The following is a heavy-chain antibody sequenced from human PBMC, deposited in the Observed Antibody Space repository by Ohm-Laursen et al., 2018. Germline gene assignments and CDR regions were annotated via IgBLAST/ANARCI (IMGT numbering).Heavy chain of an antibody. V-gene: IGHV3-9*01. J-gene: IGHJ3*02. Sequence: SLRLSCTASGFTFDDYAMHWVRQPPGKGLEWVIGLSWNSGNVGYADPVKGRFTISRDNAKNSLFLQMNSLRAEDTALYYCAKGRSSMLRGDAFDIWGQGTMVTVSS. CDR1: GFTFDDYA. CDR3: AKGRSSMLRGDAFDI. CDR2: LSWNSGNV. D-gene: IGHD3-10*01.